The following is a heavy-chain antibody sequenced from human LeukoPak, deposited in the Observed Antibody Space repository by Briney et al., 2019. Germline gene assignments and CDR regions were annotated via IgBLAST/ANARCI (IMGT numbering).Heavy chain of an antibody. Sequence: GGSLRLSCAASGFTFSSYGMHWVRQAPGKGLEWVAFIRYDGSNKYYADSVKGRFAISRDNSKNTLYLQMNSLRAEDTAVYYCAKDRLIVGATTGFDYWGQGTLVTVSS. CDR1: GFTFSSYG. CDR3: AKDRLIVGATTGFDY. V-gene: IGHV3-30*02. D-gene: IGHD1-26*01. J-gene: IGHJ4*02. CDR2: IRYDGSNK.